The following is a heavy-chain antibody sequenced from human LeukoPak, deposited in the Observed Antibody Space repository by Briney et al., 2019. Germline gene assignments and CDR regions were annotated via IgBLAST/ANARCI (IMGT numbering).Heavy chain of an antibody. J-gene: IGHJ6*02. CDR2: IKQDGTKK. CDR3: ARPEGAFYYYYGMDV. Sequence: GGSLRLSCAASGFTFSNYWMSWVRQAPGKGLEWVANIKQDGTKKFYVDSVKGRFTISRDNAKNSLYLQMNSLRAEDTAVYFCARPEGAFYYYYGMDVWGQGTTVTVSS. V-gene: IGHV3-7*01. CDR1: GFTFSNYW. D-gene: IGHD1-14*01.